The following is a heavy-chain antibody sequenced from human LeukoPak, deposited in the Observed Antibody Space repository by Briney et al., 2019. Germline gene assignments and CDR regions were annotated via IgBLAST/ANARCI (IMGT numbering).Heavy chain of an antibody. D-gene: IGHD2-15*01. V-gene: IGHV1-69*06. J-gene: IGHJ4*02. CDR3: ARDLGAGYCSGGSCAAYGY. Sequence: ASVKVSCKASGGTFSSYAISWVRQAPGQGLEWMGGIIPIFGTANYAQKFQGRVTITVDKSTSTAYMELSSLRSEDTAVYYCARDLGAGYCSGGSCAAYGYWGQGTLVTVSS. CDR1: GGTFSSYA. CDR2: IIPIFGTA.